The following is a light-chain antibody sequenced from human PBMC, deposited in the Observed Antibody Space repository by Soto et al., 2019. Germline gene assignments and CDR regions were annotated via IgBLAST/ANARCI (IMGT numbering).Light chain of an antibody. V-gene: IGKV3-15*01. J-gene: IGKJ5*01. Sequence: EIVMTQSPATLSVSPGARATLSCRASQSIGSNVAWYQQRPGQGPRLLIYGASTRATGIPDRFSASEYGTEFTLTITGLQSEDSAIYHCQQYDNWPPITFGQGTRLHIK. CDR2: GAS. CDR1: QSIGSN. CDR3: QQYDNWPPIT.